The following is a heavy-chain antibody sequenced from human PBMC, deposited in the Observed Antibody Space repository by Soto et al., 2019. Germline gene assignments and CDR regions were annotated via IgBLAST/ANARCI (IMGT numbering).Heavy chain of an antibody. D-gene: IGHD4-17*01. CDR3: ARGGDYRFDY. Sequence: QVQLQESGPGLVTPSGALSLTCAVSSGSIISSNWWSWVRQPPGKGLEWIAEIYHSGSTNCNPSLKSRVTISVDKSKNQFSLNLNSVTAADSAVYYCARGGDYRFDYWGQGTLVTVSS. CDR1: SGSIISSNW. CDR2: IYHSGST. J-gene: IGHJ4*02. V-gene: IGHV4-4*02.